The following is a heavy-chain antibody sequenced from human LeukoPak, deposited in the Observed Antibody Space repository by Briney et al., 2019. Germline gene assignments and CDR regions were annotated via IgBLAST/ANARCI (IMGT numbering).Heavy chain of an antibody. D-gene: IGHD1-7*01. Sequence: PSETLSLTCAVYGGSFSGYYWSWIRQPPGKGLEWIGKINHSGSTNYNPSLKSRVTISVDTSKNQFSLKLSSVTAADTAVYYCARSGLVGTWSHAFDIWGQGTMVTVSS. CDR1: GGSFSGYY. CDR2: INHSGST. J-gene: IGHJ3*02. CDR3: ARSGLVGTWSHAFDI. V-gene: IGHV4-34*01.